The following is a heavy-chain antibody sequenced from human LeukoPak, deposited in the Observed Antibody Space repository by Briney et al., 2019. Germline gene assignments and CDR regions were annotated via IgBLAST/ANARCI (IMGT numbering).Heavy chain of an antibody. Sequence: SEPLSLMRTVSGGSISSYYWSWIRQPPGKGLEWIGYIYYSGSTNYNPSLKSRVTISVDTSKNQFSLNLSSVTAADTAVYYCARVGGGNYYYYGMDVWGQGTTVTVSS. CDR3: ARVGGGNYYYYGMDV. J-gene: IGHJ6*02. D-gene: IGHD2-15*01. CDR2: IYYSGST. CDR1: GGSISSYY. V-gene: IGHV4-59*01.